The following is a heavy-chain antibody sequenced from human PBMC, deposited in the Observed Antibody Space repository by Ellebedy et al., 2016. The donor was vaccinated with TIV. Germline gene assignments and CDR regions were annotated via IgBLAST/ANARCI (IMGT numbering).Heavy chain of an antibody. Sequence: GESLKISXAASGFTFSNAWMSWVRQAPGKGLEWVGRIKSKTDGGTTDYAAPVKGRFTISRDDSKNTLYLQMNSLKTEDTAVYYCTTAHFVGQHDPGIDYWGQGTLVTVSS. V-gene: IGHV3-15*01. J-gene: IGHJ4*02. CDR1: GFTFSNAW. CDR3: TTAHFVGQHDPGIDY. CDR2: IKSKTDGGTT. D-gene: IGHD1-14*01.